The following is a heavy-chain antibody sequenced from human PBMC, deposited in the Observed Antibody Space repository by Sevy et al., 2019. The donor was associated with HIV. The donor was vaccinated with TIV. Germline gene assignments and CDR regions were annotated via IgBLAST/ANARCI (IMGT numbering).Heavy chain of an antibody. CDR1: GFTFSSYA. Sequence: GGSLRLSCAASGFTFSSYAMHWVRQAPGKGLEWVAVISYDGSNKSYEDSVKGRFTISRDNSKNTLYLRMNSLRAEDTAVYYCARGPFDYYDSSGYPNGIDYWGQGTLVTVSS. J-gene: IGHJ4*02. V-gene: IGHV3-30*04. CDR3: ARGPFDYYDSSGYPNGIDY. CDR2: ISYDGSNK. D-gene: IGHD3-22*01.